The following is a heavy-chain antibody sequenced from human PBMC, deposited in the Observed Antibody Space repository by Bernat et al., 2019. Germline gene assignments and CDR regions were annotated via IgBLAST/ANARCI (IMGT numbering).Heavy chain of an antibody. CDR1: GFTFSSYA. J-gene: IGHJ4*02. Sequence: QVQLVESGGGVVQPGRSLRLSCAASGFTFSSYAMHWVRQAPGKGLEWVAVISYDGSNKYYADSVKGRFTISRDNSKNTLYLQMNSLRAEDTAVYYCARDQSSGVLYYFDYWGQGTLVTVSS. CDR3: ARDQSSGVLYYFDY. CDR2: ISYDGSNK. V-gene: IGHV3-30-3*01. D-gene: IGHD5/OR15-5a*01.